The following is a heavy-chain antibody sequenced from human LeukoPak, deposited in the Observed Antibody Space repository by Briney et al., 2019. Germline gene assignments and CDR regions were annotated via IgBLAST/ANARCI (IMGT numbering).Heavy chain of an antibody. CDR1: GGSFSGYY. D-gene: IGHD2-2*01. CDR2: IHHSGST. J-gene: IGHJ4*02. Sequence: PSETLSLTCAVYGGSFSGYYWSWIRQPPGKGLEWIGEIHHSGSTNYNPSLKSRVTISVDTSKNQFSLKLSSVTAADTAVYYCAREYCGSISCSFDYWGQGTLVTVSS. V-gene: IGHV4-34*01. CDR3: AREYCGSISCSFDY.